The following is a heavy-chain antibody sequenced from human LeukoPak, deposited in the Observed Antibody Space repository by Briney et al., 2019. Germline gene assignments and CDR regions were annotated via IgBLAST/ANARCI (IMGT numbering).Heavy chain of an antibody. J-gene: IGHJ4*02. V-gene: IGHV4-59*12. CDR3: ARAAQNWNNAPYFDF. CDR1: GGSISSYY. CDR2: IYYSGST. Sequence: SETLSLTCTVSGGSISSYYWSWIRQPPGKGLEWIGYIYYSGSTNYNPSLKSRVAISVDTSKRQFSLKLNSLIAADTAVYYCARAAQNWNNAPYFDFWGQGILVPVSS. D-gene: IGHD1/OR15-1a*01.